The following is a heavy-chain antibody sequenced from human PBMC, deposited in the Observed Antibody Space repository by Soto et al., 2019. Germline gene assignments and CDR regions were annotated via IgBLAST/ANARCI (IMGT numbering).Heavy chain of an antibody. D-gene: IGHD3-16*01. CDR2: ISNSGSST. Sequence: GGSLILSCAASGITFSSFGMSWVRQAPGKGLEWVSVISNSGSSTYYADSVKGRFTISRDNSKNTLYLQMNSLRAEDTAVYYCAKDRIAYTNSPRFDPWGQGTLVTVSS. V-gene: IGHV3-23*01. CDR3: AKDRIAYTNSPRFDP. J-gene: IGHJ5*02. CDR1: GITFSSFG.